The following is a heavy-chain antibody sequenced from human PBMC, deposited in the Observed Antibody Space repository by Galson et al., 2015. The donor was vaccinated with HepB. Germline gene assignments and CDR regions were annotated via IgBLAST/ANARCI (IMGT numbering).Heavy chain of an antibody. CDR1: GFTFSSYA. D-gene: IGHD4-17*01. CDR3: AKDPYSPGDLQSTVTPGWYFDL. J-gene: IGHJ2*01. V-gene: IGHV3-23*01. CDR2: ISGSGGST. Sequence: SLRLSCAASGFTFSSYAMSWVRQAPGKGLEWVSAISGSGGSTYYADSVKGRFTISRDNSKNTLYLQMNSLRAEDTAVYYCAKDPYSPGDLQSTVTPGWYFDLWGRGTLVTVSS.